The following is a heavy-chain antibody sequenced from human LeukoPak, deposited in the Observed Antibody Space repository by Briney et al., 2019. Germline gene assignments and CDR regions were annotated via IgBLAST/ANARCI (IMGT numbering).Heavy chain of an antibody. Sequence: PGGSLRLSCAASGFTFTSYSMNWVRQAPGKGLEWVSSISSSSTYIYYADSVKGRFTISRDNAKNSLYLQMNSLRAEDTAVYYCARETYYYDSGGYYPYFQHRGQGTLVTVSS. V-gene: IGHV3-21*01. J-gene: IGHJ1*01. CDR3: ARETYYYDSGGYYPYFQH. CDR2: ISSSSTYI. CDR1: GFTFTSYS. D-gene: IGHD3-22*01.